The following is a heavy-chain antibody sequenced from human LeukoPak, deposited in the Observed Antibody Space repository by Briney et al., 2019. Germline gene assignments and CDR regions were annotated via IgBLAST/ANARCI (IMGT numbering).Heavy chain of an antibody. V-gene: IGHV3-9*01. Sequence: GRSLRLSCAASGFTFDDYAMHWVRQAPGKGLEWVSGISWNSGSIGYADSVKGRFTISRDNAKNSLYLQMNSLRAEDTALYYCAKDAGNYYDSSGYSYYFDYWGQGTLVTVSP. CDR2: ISWNSGSI. CDR3: AKDAGNYYDSSGYSYYFDY. J-gene: IGHJ4*02. CDR1: GFTFDDYA. D-gene: IGHD3-22*01.